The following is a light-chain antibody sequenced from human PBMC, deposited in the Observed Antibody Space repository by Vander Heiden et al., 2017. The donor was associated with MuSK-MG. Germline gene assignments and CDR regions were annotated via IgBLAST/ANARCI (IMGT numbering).Light chain of an antibody. J-gene: IGLJ2*01. V-gene: IGLV2-11*01. CDR3: CSYAGIYPPVV. Sequence: QSALTQPRSASGTPGQSVTISCTGTSSDVGDYNSVSWYQHHPGKAPKLMIYDVSTRPSGVPDRFSGSKSGNTASLTISGLQAEDEADYYCCSYAGIYPPVVFGGGTKRTVL. CDR2: DVS. CDR1: SSDVGDYNS.